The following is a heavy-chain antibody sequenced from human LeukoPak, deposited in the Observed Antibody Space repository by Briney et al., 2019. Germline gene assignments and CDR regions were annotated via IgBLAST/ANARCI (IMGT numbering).Heavy chain of an antibody. Sequence: ASVKVSCKASGYTFTSYYMHWVRQAPGQGLEWMGIINPSGGSTSYAQKFQGRVTMTRDTSTSTVYMELSSLRSEDTAVYYCARVVPVVVVAATLDYYYYMDVWGKGTTVTISS. J-gene: IGHJ6*03. D-gene: IGHD2-15*01. CDR3: ARVVPVVVVAATLDYYYYMDV. CDR2: INPSGGST. V-gene: IGHV1-46*01. CDR1: GYTFTSYY.